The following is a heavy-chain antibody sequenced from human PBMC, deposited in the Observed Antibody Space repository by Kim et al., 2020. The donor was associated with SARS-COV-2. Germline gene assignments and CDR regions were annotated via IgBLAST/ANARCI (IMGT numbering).Heavy chain of an antibody. CDR1: GSSISRGHY. V-gene: IGHV4-38-2*01. J-gene: IGHJ3*01. D-gene: IGHD3-22*01. CDR3: ARAPEGTFDSSGFYWRGDAFDV. Sequence: SETLSLTCAVSGSSISRGHYWGWLRQSPGKGLEWIANIYHSGSTYYNPSLESRVTISLDMSKNQFLLRQTSVTAADTAVYYCARAPEGTFDSSGFYWRGDAFDVWGQGTMVTVSS. CDR2: IYHSGST.